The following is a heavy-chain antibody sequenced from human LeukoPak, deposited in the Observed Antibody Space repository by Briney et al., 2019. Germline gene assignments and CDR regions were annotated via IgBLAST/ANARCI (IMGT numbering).Heavy chain of an antibody. CDR2: IYFSGST. J-gene: IGHJ6*02. Sequence: SETLSLTRTVSGGSIRSSSHYWVWIRQPPGKGLEWIGSIYFSGSTYYNPSLKSRVTISVDTSKSQFFLKLTSVTAADTAVYYCARLYYYYGMDVWGQGTTVTVSS. V-gene: IGHV4-39*01. CDR1: GGSIRSSSHY. CDR3: ARLYYYYGMDV.